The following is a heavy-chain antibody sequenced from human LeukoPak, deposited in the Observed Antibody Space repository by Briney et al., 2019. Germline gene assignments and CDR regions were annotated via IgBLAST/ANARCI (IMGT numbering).Heavy chain of an antibody. CDR1: GFTFSSYA. D-gene: IGHD3-16*01. V-gene: IGHV3-23*01. CDR3: AKHRYNLYSLGDY. CDR2: ISGSGGST. J-gene: IGHJ4*02. Sequence: PGRSLRLSCAASGFTFSSYAMSWVRQAPGKGLEWVSAISGSGGSTYYADSVKGRFTISRDNSKNTLYLQMNSLRAEDTAVYYCAKHRYNLYSLGDYWGQGTLVTVSS.